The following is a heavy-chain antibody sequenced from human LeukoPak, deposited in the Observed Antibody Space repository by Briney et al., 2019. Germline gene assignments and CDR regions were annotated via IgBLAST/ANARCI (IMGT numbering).Heavy chain of an antibody. J-gene: IGHJ5*02. CDR3: ASLDVWGSYSSGP. Sequence: PGGSLRLSCAASGFTFSSYSMNWVRQAPGQGLELVSSISSSSSYIYYADSVKGRFTISRDNAKNSLYLQMNSLRAEDTAVYYCASLDVWGSYSSGPWGQGTLVTVSS. V-gene: IGHV3-21*01. CDR2: ISSSSSYI. D-gene: IGHD3-16*01. CDR1: GFTFSSYS.